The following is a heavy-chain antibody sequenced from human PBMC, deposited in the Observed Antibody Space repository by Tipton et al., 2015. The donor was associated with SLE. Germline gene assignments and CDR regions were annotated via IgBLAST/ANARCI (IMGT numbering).Heavy chain of an antibody. CDR3: ARGGVGGYDYFDH. D-gene: IGHD5-12*01. J-gene: IGHJ4*02. V-gene: IGHV4-31*03. CDR1: GGSISSDDYY. CDR2: MSYSGST. Sequence: PGLVKPSQTLSLTCTVSGGSISSDDYYWTWIRQHPGKGLEWIGHMSYSGSTYYNPSLKSRITISVDTSKNHFSLKLSSVTAADTAVYYCARGGVGGYDYFDHWGQGTLVTVSS.